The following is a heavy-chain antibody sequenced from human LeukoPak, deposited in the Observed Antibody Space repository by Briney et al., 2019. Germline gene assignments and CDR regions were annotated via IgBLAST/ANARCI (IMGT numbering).Heavy chain of an antibody. CDR1: GFPFETNA. V-gene: IGHV3-23*01. Sequence: GGSLRLSCATSGFPFETNAMSWVRQASGKGLEWVATIGNTETFYADSVTGRFTISRDNSKNTVNLQMNRLRVEDTAIYYCAKDWIQFNRVFDCFDSWGQGTLVTVSS. J-gene: IGHJ4*02. D-gene: IGHD5-18*01. CDR3: AKDWIQFNRVFDCFDS. CDR2: IGNTET.